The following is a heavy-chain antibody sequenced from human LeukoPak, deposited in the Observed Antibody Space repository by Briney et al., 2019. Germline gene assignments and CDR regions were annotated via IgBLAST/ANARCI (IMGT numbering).Heavy chain of an antibody. CDR1: GFTFSDYY. J-gene: IGHJ4*02. Sequence: GGSLRLSCAASGFTFSDYYMSWIRQAPGKGLEWVSYISRSRDGITIYYGDSVRGRFTISRDNAKNSLYLQMHRLRAEDTAGYYCARVRGSDSFTYFDYWGQGTLVTVSS. D-gene: IGHD1-26*01. CDR3: ARVRGSDSFTYFDY. V-gene: IGHV3-11*01. CDR2: ISRSRDGITI.